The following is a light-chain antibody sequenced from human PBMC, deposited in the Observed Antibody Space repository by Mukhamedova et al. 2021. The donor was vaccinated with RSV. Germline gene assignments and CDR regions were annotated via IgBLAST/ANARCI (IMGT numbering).Light chain of an antibody. J-gene: IGLJ1*01. CDR2: DVI. Sequence: GAYNSVSCYQHHPGKAPKLMIFDVINRPSGVSNRFSGSQSGNTASLTIPAPQAEDEADYYCSSYTSSNTWVFGTGSKVTVL. V-gene: IGLV2-14*03. CDR3: SSYTSSNTWV. CDR1: GAYNS.